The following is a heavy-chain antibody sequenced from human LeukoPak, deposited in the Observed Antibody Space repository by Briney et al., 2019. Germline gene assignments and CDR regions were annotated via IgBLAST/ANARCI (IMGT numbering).Heavy chain of an antibody. Sequence: GGSLRLSCAASGFTFSSYWMNWARQAPGKGLEWVSGISWNSGNIDYADSVKGRFTISRDNAKNSLYLQMNSLRAEDTALYYCAKAATTRTYYYGMDVWGQGTTVTVSS. CDR3: AKAATTRTYYYGMDV. J-gene: IGHJ6*02. CDR2: ISWNSGNI. CDR1: GFTFSSYW. V-gene: IGHV3-9*01. D-gene: IGHD2-2*01.